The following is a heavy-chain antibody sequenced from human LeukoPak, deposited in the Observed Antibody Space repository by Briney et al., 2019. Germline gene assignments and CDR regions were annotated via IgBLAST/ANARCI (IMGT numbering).Heavy chain of an antibody. V-gene: IGHV3-30*18. Sequence: PGESLRLSCTASGFTFSSYGMHWVRQAPGKWLEWVAVISYDGINNYYADSVKSRFTISRDNSKNTLYLQMNSLRAEDTAVYYCAKNQVTTSTYYFDYWGQGTLVTVSS. CDR1: GFTFSSYG. J-gene: IGHJ4*02. D-gene: IGHD4-17*01. CDR2: ISYDGINN. CDR3: AKNQVTTSTYYFDY.